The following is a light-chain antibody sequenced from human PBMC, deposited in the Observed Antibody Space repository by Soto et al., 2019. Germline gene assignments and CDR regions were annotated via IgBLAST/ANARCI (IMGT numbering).Light chain of an antibody. Sequence: QSALTQPASVSGSPGQSITISCTGTSSDVGAYNYVSWYQQHPGKPPKVMIYEVSDRPSGVSTRFSGSKSGNTASLTISGLQAEDEADYYCSSYTSSSTVVFGGGTKVTVL. CDR3: SSYTSSSTVV. J-gene: IGLJ2*01. V-gene: IGLV2-14*01. CDR1: SSDVGAYNY. CDR2: EVS.